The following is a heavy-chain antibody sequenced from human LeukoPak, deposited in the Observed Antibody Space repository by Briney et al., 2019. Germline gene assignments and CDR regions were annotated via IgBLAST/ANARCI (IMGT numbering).Heavy chain of an antibody. CDR3: ARARGGSGWHNWFDP. V-gene: IGHV4-59*01. D-gene: IGHD6-19*01. Sequence: PSETLSLTCTVSGGSISSYYWSWIRQPPGKGLEWIGYIYYSGSTNYNPSLKSRVTISVDTSKNQFSLKLSSVTAADTAVYYCARARGGSGWHNWFDPWGQGTLVTVSS. CDR2: IYYSGST. CDR1: GGSISSYY. J-gene: IGHJ5*02.